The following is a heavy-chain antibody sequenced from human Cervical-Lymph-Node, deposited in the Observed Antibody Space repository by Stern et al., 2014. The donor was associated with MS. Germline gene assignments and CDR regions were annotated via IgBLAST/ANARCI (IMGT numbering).Heavy chain of an antibody. CDR3: SSGVYSSSYPVP. CDR1: GYTFTSYA. D-gene: IGHD6-6*01. J-gene: IGHJ4*02. V-gene: IGHV7-4-1*02. Sequence: QVQLVQSGSELKKPGASVKVSCKASGYTFTSYAMNWVRQVPGQGLEWMGWFNNNTGKPTYAQGFTGRFIFSLAPSVSTASMKISSLKAEDTSVYYCSSGVYSSSYPVPWGQGTLVTVSS. CDR2: FNNNTGKP.